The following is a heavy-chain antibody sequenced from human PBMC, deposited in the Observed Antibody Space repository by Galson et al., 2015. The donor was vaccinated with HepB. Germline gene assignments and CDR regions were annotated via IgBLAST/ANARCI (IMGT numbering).Heavy chain of an antibody. V-gene: IGHV3-64D*06. CDR2: ISSNGGST. CDR1: GFTFSSYA. Sequence: SLRLSCAASGFTFSSYAMHWVRQAPGKGLEYVSAISSNGGSTYYADSVKGRFTISRDNSKNTLYLQMSSLRAEDTAVYYCVKDFGGFWSGRGYFDYWGQGTLVTVSS. D-gene: IGHD3-3*01. J-gene: IGHJ4*02. CDR3: VKDFGGFWSGRGYFDY.